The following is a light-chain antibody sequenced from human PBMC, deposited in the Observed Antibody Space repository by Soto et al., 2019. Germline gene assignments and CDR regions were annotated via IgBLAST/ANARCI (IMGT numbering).Light chain of an antibody. CDR2: GVS. Sequence: EIVMTQSPATLSVSPGEGATLSCRASQSVRSDLAWYQHKPGLAPRLLIYGVSTRATGIPVRFSGSGSGTEFTLSISRLEPEDFAMYYCQQYGSSSGWTFVQGTKVDIK. CDR1: QSVRSD. J-gene: IGKJ1*01. V-gene: IGKV3-15*01. CDR3: QQYGSSSGWT.